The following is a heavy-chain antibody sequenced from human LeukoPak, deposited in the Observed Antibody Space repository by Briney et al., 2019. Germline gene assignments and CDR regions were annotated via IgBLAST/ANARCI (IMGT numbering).Heavy chain of an antibody. CDR2: IYYSGST. CDR1: GGSISSYY. CDR3: ARDRAAPITMVRGVYYYYYGMDV. J-gene: IGHJ6*02. Sequence: SETLSLTCTVPGGSISSYYWSWIRQPPGKGLEWVGYIYYSGSTNYNPSLKSRVTISVDTSKNQFSLKLSSVTAADTAVYYCARDRAAPITMVRGVYYYYYGMDVWGQGTTVTVSS. V-gene: IGHV4-59*01. D-gene: IGHD3-10*01.